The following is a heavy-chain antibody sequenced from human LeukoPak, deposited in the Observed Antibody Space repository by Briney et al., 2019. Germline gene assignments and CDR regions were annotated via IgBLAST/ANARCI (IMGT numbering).Heavy chain of an antibody. CDR2: INTNTGDP. D-gene: IGHD3-10*01. CDR3: ARSSRGIIGLLDF. J-gene: IGHJ4*02. CDR1: GYSENFYG. V-gene: IGHV7-4-1*01. Sequence: ASVKVSCKTSGYSENFYGITWVRQVAGQGLEWMGWINTNTGDPAYARDFRGRFVLSVDTSVNTAYLEISGLKTEDTAVYYCARSSRGIIGLLDFWGQGALVAVSS.